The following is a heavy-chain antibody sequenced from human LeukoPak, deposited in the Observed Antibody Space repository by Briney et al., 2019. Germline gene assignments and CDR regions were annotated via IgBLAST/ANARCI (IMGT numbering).Heavy chain of an antibody. Sequence: SETLSLTCTVSGGSISSSSYYWGWIRQPPGKGLEWIGSIYYSGSTSYNPSLKSRVTLSVDPSKNRFSLTLSSVTAADTALYYCARRSIMQDQLLENYGMDVWGQGTTVTVSS. D-gene: IGHD2-2*01. CDR2: IYYSGST. CDR1: GGSISSSSYY. V-gene: IGHV4-39*07. CDR3: ARRSIMQDQLLENYGMDV. J-gene: IGHJ6*02.